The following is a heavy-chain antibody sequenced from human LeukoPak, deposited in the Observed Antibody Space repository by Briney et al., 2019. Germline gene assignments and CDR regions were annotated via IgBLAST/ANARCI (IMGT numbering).Heavy chain of an antibody. CDR1: GFTFSSYS. D-gene: IGHD4-17*01. Sequence: GGSVRLSCAASGFTFSSYSMNWARQAPGKGLEWVSCITSRSNLIDFKDYVRGRFSMSRDNAKNPLYLQMNSLRAEDTAVYYCARSGDYAEGFDSWGQGTLVTVSS. J-gene: IGHJ4*02. V-gene: IGHV3-21*01. CDR3: ARSGDYAEGFDS. CDR2: ITSRSNLI.